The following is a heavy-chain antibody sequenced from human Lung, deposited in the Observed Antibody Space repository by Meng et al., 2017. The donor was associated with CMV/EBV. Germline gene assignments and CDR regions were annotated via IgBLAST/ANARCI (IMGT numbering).Heavy chain of an antibody. J-gene: IGHJ4*02. CDR1: GCSFSTYS. Sequence: QSSCKASGCSFSTYSIRWVRQAPGQGLEWMGRITPILGTANYAQKFQGRVTITADKSTSTAYMELSSLRSEDTAVYYCAREGTPLVLWGQGTLVTVSS. CDR2: ITPILGTA. D-gene: IGHD3-10*01. CDR3: AREGTPLVL. V-gene: IGHV1-69*08.